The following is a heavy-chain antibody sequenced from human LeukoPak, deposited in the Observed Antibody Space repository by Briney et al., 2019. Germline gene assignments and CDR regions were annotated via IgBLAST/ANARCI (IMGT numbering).Heavy chain of an antibody. V-gene: IGHV1-2*02. D-gene: IGHD1-7*01. CDR3: ARAHNWNYVQGAFDI. CDR1: GYTFTSYG. Sequence: GASVKVSCKASGYTFTSYGISWVRQAPGQGLEWMGWINPNSGGTNYAQKFQGRVTMTRDTSISTAYMELSRLRSDDTAVHYCARAHNWNYVQGAFDIWGQGTMVTVSS. CDR2: INPNSGGT. J-gene: IGHJ3*02.